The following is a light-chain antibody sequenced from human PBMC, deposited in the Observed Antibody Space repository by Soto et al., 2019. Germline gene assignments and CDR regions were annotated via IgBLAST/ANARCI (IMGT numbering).Light chain of an antibody. V-gene: IGKV3-20*01. Sequence: EIVLTQSPGTLSLSPGERATLSCRASQSVSSSYLAWYQQKPGQAPRLLIYGASSRATGIPDRFSGSGSGTDFTLTISRLEPEDCAVYYCQQYGSSPPTVGGGTKVEIK. CDR3: QQYGSSPPT. CDR2: GAS. J-gene: IGKJ4*01. CDR1: QSVSSSY.